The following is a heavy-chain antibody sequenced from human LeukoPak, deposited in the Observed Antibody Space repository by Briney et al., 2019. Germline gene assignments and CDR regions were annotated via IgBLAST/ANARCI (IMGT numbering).Heavy chain of an antibody. CDR3: ARGGDPTHGDY. J-gene: IGHJ4*02. CDR2: ISSSGSTI. V-gene: IGHV3-48*03. D-gene: IGHD2-15*01. CDR1: GFTFSSYE. Sequence: GGSLRLSCAASGFTFSSYEMNWVRQAPGKGLEWVSYISSSGSTIYYADSVKGRFTISRDNAKNSLYPQMNSLRAEDTAVYYCARGGDPTHGDYWGQGTLVTVSS.